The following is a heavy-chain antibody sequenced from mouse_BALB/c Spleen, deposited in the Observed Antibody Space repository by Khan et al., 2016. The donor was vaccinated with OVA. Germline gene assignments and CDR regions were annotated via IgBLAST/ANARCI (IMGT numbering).Heavy chain of an antibody. Sequence: EVELVESGGGLVKPGGSLKLSCAASGLTFSSSAMSWVRQTPEKRLEWFATISTGGRKIYYAASVKGRFTISRDNAKNTLSLQMSSLRSEDTAMYYCAGSIATVVAFYYWGQGTTLTVSS. CDR2: ISTGGRKI. CDR3: AGSIATVVAFYY. V-gene: IGHV5-9-1*01. CDR1: GLTFSSSA. D-gene: IGHD1-1*01. J-gene: IGHJ2*01.